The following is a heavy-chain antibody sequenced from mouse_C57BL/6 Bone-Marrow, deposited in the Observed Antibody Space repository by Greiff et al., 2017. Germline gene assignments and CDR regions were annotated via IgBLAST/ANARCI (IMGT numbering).Heavy chain of an antibody. Sequence: EVQLQQSGAELVRPGASVKLSCTASGFNIKDDYMHWVKQRPEQGLEWIGWIDPENGDTEYASKFQGKATITADTSSTTAYLQLISLTSEDTAVYYCTTCGYGKGYWGQGTTLTVSS. CDR3: TTCGYGKGY. CDR1: GFNIKDDY. CDR2: IDPENGDT. D-gene: IGHD1-1*01. V-gene: IGHV14-4*01. J-gene: IGHJ2*01.